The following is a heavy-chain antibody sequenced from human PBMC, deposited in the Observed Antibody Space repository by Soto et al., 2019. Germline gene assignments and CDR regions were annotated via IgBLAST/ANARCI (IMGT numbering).Heavy chain of an antibody. CDR3: ASSMVRGPQGYYFDY. V-gene: IGHV4-31*03. D-gene: IGHD3-10*01. J-gene: IGHJ4*02. CDR1: GDPISSGGYY. Sequence: PSETLSLTCTVSGDPISSGGYYWSWIRQHPGKGLEWIGYIYYSGSTYYNPSLKSRVTISVDTSKNQFSLKLSSVTAADTAVYYCASSMVRGPQGYYFDYWGQGTLVTVSS. CDR2: IYYSGST.